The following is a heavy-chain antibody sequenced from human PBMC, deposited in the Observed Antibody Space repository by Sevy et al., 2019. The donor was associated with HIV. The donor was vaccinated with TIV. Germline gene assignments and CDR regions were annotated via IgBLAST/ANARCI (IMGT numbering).Heavy chain of an antibody. CDR1: GGSISSGSYY. Sequence: SETLSLTCTVSGGSISSGSYYWSWIRQPAGKGLEWIGRMFTSGSTKYNPSLKSRVTMSADTSKNQISLNLRSVTAADTAVYYCARADWGSSGVFDIWGQGTMVTVSS. CDR2: MFTSGST. V-gene: IGHV4-61*02. CDR3: ARADWGSSGVFDI. J-gene: IGHJ3*02. D-gene: IGHD7-27*01.